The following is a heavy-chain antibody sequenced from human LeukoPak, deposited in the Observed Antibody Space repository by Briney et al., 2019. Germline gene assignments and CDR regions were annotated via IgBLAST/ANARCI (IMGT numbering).Heavy chain of an antibody. Sequence: AGGSLRLSCAASGFTFSSYWMHWVRQATGKGLVWVSRINGAGRTTTYADSVKGRFTISRDNAKNTMYLQMNSLRAEDTAVYYCARDLSWTSDYWGQGTLVTVSS. CDR1: GFTFSSYW. CDR3: ARDLSWTSDY. V-gene: IGHV3-74*01. CDR2: INGAGRTT. J-gene: IGHJ4*02. D-gene: IGHD3/OR15-3a*01.